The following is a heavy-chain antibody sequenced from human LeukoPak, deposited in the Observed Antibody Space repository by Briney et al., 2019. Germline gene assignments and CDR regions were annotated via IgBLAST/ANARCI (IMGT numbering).Heavy chain of an antibody. CDR2: IHPTEGTT. D-gene: IGHD1-26*01. CDR3: ATYTGTFGFEY. J-gene: IGHJ4*02. CDR1: GFTFDTYD. Sequence: QTGGSLRLSCTASGFTFDTYDMSWVRQAPGKGLEWVSAIHPTEGTTFYADSVKGRFTISRDNSRNTLYLQLNSLRAEDTAIYYCATYTGTFGFEYWGQGTLVTVSS. V-gene: IGHV3-23*01.